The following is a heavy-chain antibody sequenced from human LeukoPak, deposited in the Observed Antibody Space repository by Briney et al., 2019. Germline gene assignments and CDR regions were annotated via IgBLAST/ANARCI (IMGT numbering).Heavy chain of an antibody. CDR3: AKDPTVTRDY. CDR2: ISYDASNK. D-gene: IGHD4-4*01. V-gene: IGHV3-30-3*02. J-gene: IGHJ4*02. Sequence: KGXXXFAVISYDASNKYYADSGKGRFTICRDNSKNTLYLQMNSLRAEDTAVYYCAKDPTVTRDYWGQGTLVTVSS.